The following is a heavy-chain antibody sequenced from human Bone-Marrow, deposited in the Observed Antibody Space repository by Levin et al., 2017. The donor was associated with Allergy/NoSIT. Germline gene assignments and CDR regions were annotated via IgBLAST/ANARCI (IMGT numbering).Heavy chain of an antibody. CDR3: ARGGPNCSSTSCPPTLDAFDI. CDR1: GFTFSSYD. CDR2: IGTAGDT. D-gene: IGHD2-2*01. V-gene: IGHV3-13*01. J-gene: IGHJ3*02. Sequence: GGSLRLSCAASGFTFSSYDMHWVRQATGKGLEWVSAIGTAGDTYYPGSVKGRFTISRENAKNSLYLQMNSLRAGDTAVYYCARGGPNCSSTSCPPTLDAFDIWGQGTMVTVSS.